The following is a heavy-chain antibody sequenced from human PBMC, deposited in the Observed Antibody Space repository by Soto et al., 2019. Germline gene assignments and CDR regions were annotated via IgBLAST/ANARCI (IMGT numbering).Heavy chain of an antibody. CDR3: ARQMTTVTHPFDY. Sequence: SETLSLTCTVSGCSISSSSYYWGWIRQPPGKGLEWIGNIYYTGSTYYNPSLKSRVSISEDTSNNQFSLKLSSVTAADTAVYYCARQMTTVTHPFDYWGQGTLVTVSS. D-gene: IGHD4-4*01. CDR1: GCSISSSSYY. J-gene: IGHJ4*02. V-gene: IGHV4-39*01. CDR2: IYYTGST.